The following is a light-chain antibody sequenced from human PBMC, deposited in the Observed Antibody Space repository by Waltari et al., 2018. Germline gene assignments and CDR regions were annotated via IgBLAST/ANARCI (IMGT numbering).Light chain of an antibody. J-gene: IGKJ1*01. CDR3: QQSNSFPRT. V-gene: IGKV1-12*01. Sequence: DIQMTKFPSSVSASVGDRVTITCRASHGMSSWLAWSLQKPGKAPKLLIYAASNLQSGVPARFSGSGSGTDFTLTISSLQPEDFGAYYCQQSNSFPRTFGQGTKVEIK. CDR1: HGMSSW. CDR2: AAS.